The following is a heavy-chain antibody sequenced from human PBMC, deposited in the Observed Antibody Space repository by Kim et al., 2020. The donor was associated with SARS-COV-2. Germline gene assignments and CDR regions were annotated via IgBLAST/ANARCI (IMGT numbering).Heavy chain of an antibody. D-gene: IGHD3-10*01. V-gene: IGHV3-66*01. Sequence: SDKGRFTNSRDNSKNTLYLQMNSLRVEDTALYYCAREREYGSGAYYNDYWGQGTLVTVSS. CDR3: AREREYGSGAYYNDY. J-gene: IGHJ4*02.